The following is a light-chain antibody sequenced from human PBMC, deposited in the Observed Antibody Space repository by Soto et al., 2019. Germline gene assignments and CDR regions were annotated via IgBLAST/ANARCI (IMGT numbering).Light chain of an antibody. CDR1: QGIGRS. Sequence: DIQMTQSPSTLSASVGDRVSVTCRASQGIGRSLAWYQQKPGKAPNNMIYKASSLESGVPSRFSGSASGADFTLTISRLQPDDFATYYCLHYYDDGFSCGGGTKVDIK. CDR2: KAS. J-gene: IGKJ4*01. CDR3: LHYYDDGFS. V-gene: IGKV1-5*03.